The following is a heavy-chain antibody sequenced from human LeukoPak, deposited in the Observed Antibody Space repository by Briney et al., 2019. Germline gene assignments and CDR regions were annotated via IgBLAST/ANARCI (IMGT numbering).Heavy chain of an antibody. D-gene: IGHD1-7*01. CDR1: GFTFSSYA. CDR2: ISGSGGRT. V-gene: IGHV3-23*01. Sequence: GGSLRLSCAASGFTFSSYAMSWVRQAPGKGLEWVSAISGSGGRTYYADSVKGRFTISRDNSKNTLYLQMHSLRAEDTAVYYCAKTNWNYTNNWFDPWGQGTLVTVSS. J-gene: IGHJ5*02. CDR3: AKTNWNYTNNWFDP.